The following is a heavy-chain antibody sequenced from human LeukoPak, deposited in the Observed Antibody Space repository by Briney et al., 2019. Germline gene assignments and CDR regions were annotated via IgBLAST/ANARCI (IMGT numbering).Heavy chain of an antibody. J-gene: IGHJ4*02. D-gene: IGHD3-16*02. CDR2: INTNTGNP. CDR3: ARISRLGELSFIDY. V-gene: IGHV7-4-1*02. CDR1: GYTFTSYA. Sequence: GASVKVSCKASGYTFTSYAMNWVRQAPGQGLEWMGWINTNTGNPTYAQGFTGRFVFSLDTSVSTAYLQISSLKAEDTAVYYCARISRLGELSFIDYWGQGTLVTVSS.